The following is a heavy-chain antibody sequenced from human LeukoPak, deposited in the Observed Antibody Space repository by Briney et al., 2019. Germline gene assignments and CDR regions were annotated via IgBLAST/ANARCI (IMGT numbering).Heavy chain of an antibody. CDR2: INHSGST. D-gene: IGHD3-22*01. CDR3: ARLPYYYDSSGYYYFSFDY. CDR1: GGSFSGYY. Sequence: SETLSLTCAVYGGSFSGYYWSWIRQPPGKGLEWIGEINHSGSTNYNPPLKSRVTISVDTSKNQFSLKLSSVTAADTAVYYCARLPYYYDSSGYYYFSFDYWGQGTLVTVSS. V-gene: IGHV4-34*01. J-gene: IGHJ4*02.